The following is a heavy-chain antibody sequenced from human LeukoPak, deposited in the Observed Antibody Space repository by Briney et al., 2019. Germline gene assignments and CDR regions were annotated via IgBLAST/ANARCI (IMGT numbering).Heavy chain of an antibody. CDR2: FNPNSGGT. J-gene: IGHJ4*02. D-gene: IGHD2-2*01. V-gene: IGHV1-2*02. Sequence: GASVKVSCKASGYTFTSYGISWVRQAPGQGLEWMGWFNPNSGGTNYAQKFQGRVTMTRDTSINTAYMELSRLTSDDTAVYYCARGYAYFDYWGQGTLVTVSS. CDR3: ARGYAYFDY. CDR1: GYTFTSYG.